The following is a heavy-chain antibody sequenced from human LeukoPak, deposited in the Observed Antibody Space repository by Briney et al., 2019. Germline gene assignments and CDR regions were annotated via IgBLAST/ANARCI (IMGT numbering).Heavy chain of an antibody. Sequence: GGSLRLSCAASGFTFSSYSMNWVRQAPGKGLEWVSSISSSSSYIYYADSVKGRFTISRDNAKNSLYLQMNSLRAEDTAVYYCASGSGTSPQFDYWGQGTLVTVSS. CDR3: ASGSGTSPQFDY. J-gene: IGHJ4*02. CDR1: GFTFSSYS. D-gene: IGHD1-1*01. V-gene: IGHV3-21*01. CDR2: ISSSSSYI.